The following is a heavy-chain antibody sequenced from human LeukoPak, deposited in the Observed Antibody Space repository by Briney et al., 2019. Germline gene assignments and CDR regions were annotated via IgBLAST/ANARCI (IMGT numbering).Heavy chain of an antibody. CDR1: GFTFSSYS. D-gene: IGHD6-19*01. Sequence: GGSLRLSCAASGFTFSSYSMNWVRQAPGNGPEWVSSISSSSSYIYYADSVKGRFTISRDNAKNSLYLQMNSLRAEDTAVYYCALGLVNENIYYYYYMDVWGKGTTVTVSS. V-gene: IGHV3-21*01. CDR3: ALGLVNENIYYYYYMDV. CDR2: ISSSSSYI. J-gene: IGHJ6*03.